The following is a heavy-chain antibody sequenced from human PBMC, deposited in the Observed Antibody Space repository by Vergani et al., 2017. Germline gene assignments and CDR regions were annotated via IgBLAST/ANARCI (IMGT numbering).Heavy chain of an antibody. CDR1: GFTFDTYT. D-gene: IGHD3-10*01. CDR2: ISSGGGDI. J-gene: IGHJ1*01. V-gene: IGHV3-23*01. Sequence: EVQLLESGGGSVQPGGSRRLSCAGAGFTFDTYTMAYVRQAPGKGLEWVATISSGGGDIFYADSVKGRFTISRDNSKNTLFLQMNSLKDEDTAVYYCTTAWSLYYLHGEYFQYWGRGTLVSVSS. CDR3: TTAWSLYYLHGEYFQY.